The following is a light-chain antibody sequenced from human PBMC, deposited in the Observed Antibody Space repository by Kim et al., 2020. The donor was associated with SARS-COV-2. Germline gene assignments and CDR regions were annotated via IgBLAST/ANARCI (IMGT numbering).Light chain of an antibody. CDR1: QSVSSSY. CDR2: GAS. V-gene: IGKV3-20*01. Sequence: EIVLTQSPGTLSLSPGERATLSCRASQSVSSSYLAWYQQKPGQAPRLLIYGASSRDTGIPDRFSGSGSGTDFTLTISRLEPEDFAVYYCQQYGSSPPVTFGGGTKVDIK. J-gene: IGKJ4*01. CDR3: QQYGSSPPVT.